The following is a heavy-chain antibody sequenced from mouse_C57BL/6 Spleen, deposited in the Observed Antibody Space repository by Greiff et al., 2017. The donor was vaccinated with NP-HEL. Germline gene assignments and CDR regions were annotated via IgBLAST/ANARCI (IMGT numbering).Heavy chain of an antibody. CDR1: GYTFTSYT. Sequence: QVQLQQSGAELARPGASVKMSCKASGYTFTSYTMHWVKQRPGQGLEWIGYINPSSGYTKYNQKFKDKATLTADKSSSTAYMQLSSLTSEDSAVYYCARGGDSSGSDYAMDYWGQGTSVTVSS. V-gene: IGHV1-4*01. CDR2: INPSSGYT. J-gene: IGHJ4*01. CDR3: ARGGDSSGSDYAMDY. D-gene: IGHD3-2*02.